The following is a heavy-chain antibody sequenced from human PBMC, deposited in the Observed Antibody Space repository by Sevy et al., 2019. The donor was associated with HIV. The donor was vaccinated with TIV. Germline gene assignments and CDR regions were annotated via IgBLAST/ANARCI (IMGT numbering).Heavy chain of an antibody. J-gene: IGHJ4*02. D-gene: IGHD3-22*01. Sequence: ASVKVSCKVSGYTLAKFSIHWVRQAPGKGLEWMTSFDPEDGDPGDGKPIYAQKFLGRVTMTEDTSTDTAYMELNSLRSDDTAVYYCATTKDYSDSSGYPFDYWGQGTLVTVSS. CDR3: ATTKDYSDSSGYPFDY. CDR1: GYTLAKFS. V-gene: IGHV1-24*01. CDR2: FDPEDGDPGDGKP.